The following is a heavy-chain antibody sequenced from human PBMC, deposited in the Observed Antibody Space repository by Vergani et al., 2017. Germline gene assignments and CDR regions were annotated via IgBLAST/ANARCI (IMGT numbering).Heavy chain of an antibody. D-gene: IGHD2-2*02. CDR1: GYTLTELS. J-gene: IGHJ4*02. V-gene: IGHV1-24*01. CDR2: FDPEDGET. CDR3: ATKLGYCSSTSCYTWKPLDY. Sequence: QVQLVQSGAEVKKPGASVKVSCKVSGYTLTELSMHWVRQAPGKGLEWMGGFDPEDGETIYAQKFQGRVTMTEDTSTDTAYMELSSLRSADTAVYYCATKLGYCSSTSCYTWKPLDYWGQGTLVTVSS.